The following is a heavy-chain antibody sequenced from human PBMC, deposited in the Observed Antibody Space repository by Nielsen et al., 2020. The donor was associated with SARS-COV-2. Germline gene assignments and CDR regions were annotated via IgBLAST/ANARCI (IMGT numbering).Heavy chain of an antibody. J-gene: IGHJ4*02. CDR1: GFTFSDYY. D-gene: IGHD6-19*01. CDR3: AKRSGYTSGWYGDY. V-gene: IGHV3-11*03. CDR2: MSGSSSYI. Sequence: GESLKISCAGSGFTFSDYYMSWIRQAPGKGLEWVAQMSGSSSYIHYADSVKGRYTISRDNSKNTLYLQMNSLRAEDTAVYYCAKRSGYTSGWYGDYWGQGTLVTVSS.